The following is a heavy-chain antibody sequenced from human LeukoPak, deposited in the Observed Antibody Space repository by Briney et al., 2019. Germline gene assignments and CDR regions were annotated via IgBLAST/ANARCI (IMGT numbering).Heavy chain of an antibody. CDR2: IIPIFGTA. D-gene: IGHD1-1*01. J-gene: IGHJ6*03. V-gene: IGHV1-69*05. Sequence: SVKVSCKASGGTFSSYAISWVRQAPGQGLEWKGGIIPIFGTANYAQKFQGRVTITTDESTSTAYMELSSLRSEDTAVYYCARGVAERDWNTFWDYYYYMDVWGKGTTVTVSS. CDR1: GGTFSSYA. CDR3: ARGVAERDWNTFWDYYYYMDV.